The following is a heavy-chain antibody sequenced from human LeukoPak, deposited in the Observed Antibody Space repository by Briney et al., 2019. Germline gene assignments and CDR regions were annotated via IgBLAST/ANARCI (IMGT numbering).Heavy chain of an antibody. D-gene: IGHD3-10*01. CDR2: INPSGAST. CDR1: GYTFTSYY. J-gene: IGHJ6*02. V-gene: IGHV1-46*01. CDR3: ASDRFDSGSSLAPGPQDV. Sequence: ASVKVSCKASGYTFTSYYIHWVRQAPGQGPEWMGIINPSGASTSYAQKFQGRVTMTRDTSTSTVYMELSSLRFEDTAVYYCASDRFDSGSSLAPGPQDVWGQGTTVTVSS.